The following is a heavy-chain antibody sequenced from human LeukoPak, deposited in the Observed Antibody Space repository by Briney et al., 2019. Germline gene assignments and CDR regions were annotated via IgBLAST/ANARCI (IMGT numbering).Heavy chain of an antibody. CDR1: GYTFTSYY. CDR2: INPGGGST. J-gene: IGHJ5*02. D-gene: IGHD6-13*01. Sequence: GASVKVSWKASGYTFTSYYMHWVRQAPGQGLEWMGIINPGGGSTSYAQEFQGRDTMTRDTSTSTIYMELSSLRSEDTAVYSCARECTAASGTSGSRWFDPWGQGTLVTVSS. V-gene: IGHV1-46*01. CDR3: ARECTAASGTSGSRWFDP.